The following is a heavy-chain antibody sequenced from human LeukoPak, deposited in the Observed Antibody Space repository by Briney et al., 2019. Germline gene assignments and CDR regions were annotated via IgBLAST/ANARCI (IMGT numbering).Heavy chain of an antibody. CDR3: ARDPQYCSGGSCYSFDY. CDR1: GFTFSTYS. J-gene: IGHJ4*02. Sequence: SGGSLRLSCAASGFTFSTYSMNWVRQAPGKGLEWVSSTISSSSYIYYADSVKGRFTISRDNAKNSLYLQMNSLRAEDTAVYYCARDPQYCSGGSCYSFDYWGQGTLVTVSS. V-gene: IGHV3-21*01. CDR2: TISSSSYI. D-gene: IGHD2-15*01.